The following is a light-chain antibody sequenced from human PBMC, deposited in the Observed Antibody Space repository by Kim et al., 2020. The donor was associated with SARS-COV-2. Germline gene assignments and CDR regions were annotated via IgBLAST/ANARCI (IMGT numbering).Light chain of an antibody. V-gene: IGKV3-20*01. CDR2: GAS. J-gene: IGKJ3*01. CDR1: QSVSSSY. Sequence: EIVLTQSPGTLSLSPGERATLSCRASQSVSSSYLAWYKQKPGQALRLLIYGASSRATGIPDRFSGSGSGTDFTLTISRLEPEDFAVYYCQQYGSSRYTFGPGTKVDIK. CDR3: QQYGSSRYT.